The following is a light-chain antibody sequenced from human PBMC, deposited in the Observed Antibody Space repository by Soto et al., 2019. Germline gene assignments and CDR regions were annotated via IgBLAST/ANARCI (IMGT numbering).Light chain of an antibody. CDR1: SSDVGGFNS. J-gene: IGLJ1*01. V-gene: IGLV2-14*03. CDR3: SSYTSSSTYV. Sequence: QSALTQPASVSGSPGQSITISCTGTSSDVGGFNSVSWYQLRPGTAPKLILYDVVDRPSGVSYRFSGSKSGNTASLTISGLQAADEADYFCSSYTSSSTYVFGTGTKLTVL. CDR2: DVV.